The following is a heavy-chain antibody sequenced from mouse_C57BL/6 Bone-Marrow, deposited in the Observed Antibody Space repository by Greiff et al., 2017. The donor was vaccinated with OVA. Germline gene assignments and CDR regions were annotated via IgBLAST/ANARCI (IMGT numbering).Heavy chain of an antibody. V-gene: IGHV2-4*01. CDR3: AKIDCGNSYQGLFAY. J-gene: IGHJ3*01. CDR1: GFSLTSYG. Sequence: QVQLKQSGPGLVQPSQSLSITCTVSGFSLTSYGVHWVRQPPGKGLEWLGVIWSGGSTDYNAAFISRLSISKDNSKSQVFFKMNSLQADDTAIYYCAKIDCGNSYQGLFAYWGQGTLVTVSA. D-gene: IGHD1-1*01. CDR2: IWSGGST.